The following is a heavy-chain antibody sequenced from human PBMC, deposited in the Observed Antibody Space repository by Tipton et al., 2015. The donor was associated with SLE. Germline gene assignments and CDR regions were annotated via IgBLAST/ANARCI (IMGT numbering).Heavy chain of an antibody. Sequence: SLRLSCAASGFTFSSYGMHWVRQAPGKGLEWVAVIWYDGSNKNYADSVKGRFTISRDNSKNTLYLQMNSLRAEDTAVYYCAKALFGIAAFDYWGQGTLVTVSS. D-gene: IGHD6-13*01. J-gene: IGHJ4*02. CDR1: GFTFSSYG. CDR3: AKALFGIAAFDY. V-gene: IGHV3-33*06. CDR2: IWYDGSNK.